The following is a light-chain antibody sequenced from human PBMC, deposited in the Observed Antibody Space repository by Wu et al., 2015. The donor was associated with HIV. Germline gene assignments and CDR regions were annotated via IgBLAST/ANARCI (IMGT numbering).Light chain of an antibody. CDR1: QRFKTDL. CDR2: GAS. J-gene: IGKJ2*01. CDR3: QQYANSEYN. Sequence: ERSTLVLAGPVQRFKTDLGPWVPGQETLGPGLPRLLIYGASXRATGIPDRFSGSEFGTDFTLFISRLEPEDFAVYYCQQYANSEYNFGQGTKLEIK. V-gene: IGKV3-20*01.